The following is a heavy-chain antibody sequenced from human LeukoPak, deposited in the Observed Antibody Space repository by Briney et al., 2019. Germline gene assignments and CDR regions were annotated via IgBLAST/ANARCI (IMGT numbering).Heavy chain of an antibody. CDR2: IYYSGST. D-gene: IGHD1-26*01. J-gene: IGHJ5*02. CDR3: ARDWRIVGATGGWFDP. CDR1: GGSISSYY. Sequence: SETLSLTCTVSGGSISSYYWSWIRQPPGKGLEWIEYIYYSGSTNYNPPLKSRVTISVDTSKNQFSLKLSSVTAADTAVYYCARDWRIVGATGGWFDPWGQGTLVTVSS. V-gene: IGHV4-59*01.